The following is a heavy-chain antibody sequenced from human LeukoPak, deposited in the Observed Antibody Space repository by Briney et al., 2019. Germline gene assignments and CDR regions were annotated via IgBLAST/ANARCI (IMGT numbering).Heavy chain of an antibody. D-gene: IGHD1-26*01. V-gene: IGHV3-23*01. CDR3: AKGGKWDVTPFDY. CDR2: ISGGGGST. J-gene: IGHJ4*02. Sequence: PGGSLRLSCVASGFTFSHYSMNWVRQAPGKGLEWVSTISGGGGSTYYADSVKGRFTISRDNSKNTLYLQVNSLRAEDTAVYYCAKGGKWDVTPFDYWGQGTLVTVSS. CDR1: GFTFSHYS.